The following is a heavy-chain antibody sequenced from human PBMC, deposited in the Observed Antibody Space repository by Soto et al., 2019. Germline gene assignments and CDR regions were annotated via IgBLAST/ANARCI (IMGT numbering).Heavy chain of an antibody. CDR3: ARGRYYDSSGSLWTLGYYYGTDF. CDR2: INHSGST. V-gene: IGHV4-34*01. CDR1: GGSFSGYY. J-gene: IGHJ6*02. D-gene: IGHD3-22*01. Sequence: SETLSLTCAVYGGSFSGYYWSWIRQPPGKGLEWIGEINHSGSTNYNPSLKSRVTISVDTSKNQFSLKLSSVTAADTAVYYCARGRYYDSSGSLWTLGYYYGTDFCGQGIMVTVSS.